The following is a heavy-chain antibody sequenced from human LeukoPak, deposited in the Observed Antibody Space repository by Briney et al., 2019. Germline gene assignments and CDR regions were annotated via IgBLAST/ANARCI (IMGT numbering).Heavy chain of an antibody. J-gene: IGHJ4*02. V-gene: IGHV1-2*02. D-gene: IGHD6-13*01. CDR1: GYTFTDYY. CDR3: ASGLNSRSPSC. CDR2: VSPYSGGR. Sequence: ASVKVSCNASGYTFTDYYVHWVRQAPGQGLEWMGRVSPYSGGRNYSQTFQDRGTMTSDTTISTAYMELRRLRSEDTAVYYCASGLNSRSPSCWGQGTRVTVSS.